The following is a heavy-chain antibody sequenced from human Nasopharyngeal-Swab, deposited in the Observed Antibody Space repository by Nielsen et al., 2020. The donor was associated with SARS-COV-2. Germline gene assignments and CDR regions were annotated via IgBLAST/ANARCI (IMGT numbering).Heavy chain of an antibody. V-gene: IGHV1-46*01. J-gene: IGHJ6*02. D-gene: IGHD5-12*01. CDR1: GYTFTSYY. Sequence: ASVKVSCKASGYTFTSYYMHWVRQAPGQGLEWMGIINPSGGSTSYAQKFQGRVTMTRDTSTSTVYMELSSLRSEDTAVYYCARNFRGYSGYEEDGMDVWGQGTTVTVSS. CDR2: INPSGGST. CDR3: ARNFRGYSGYEEDGMDV.